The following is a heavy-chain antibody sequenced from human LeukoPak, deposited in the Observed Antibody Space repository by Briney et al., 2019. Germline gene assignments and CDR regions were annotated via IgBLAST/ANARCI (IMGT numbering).Heavy chain of an antibody. D-gene: IGHD6-13*01. Sequence: SETLSLTCAVYGGSFSGYYWSWIRQPPGKGLEWIGYIYYSGSTNYNPSLKSRVTISVDTSKNQFSLKLSSVTAADTAVYYCARAVHSSSALDYWGQGTLVTVSS. J-gene: IGHJ4*02. CDR3: ARAVHSSSALDY. V-gene: IGHV4-59*08. CDR2: IYYSGST. CDR1: GGSFSGYY.